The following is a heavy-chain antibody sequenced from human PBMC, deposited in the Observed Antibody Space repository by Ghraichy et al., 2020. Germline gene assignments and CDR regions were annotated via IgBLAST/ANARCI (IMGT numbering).Heavy chain of an antibody. J-gene: IGHJ4*02. CDR1: GFTLSSYS. Sequence: GGSLRLSCAASGFTLSSYSMIWVRQAPGKGLEWVSSISSTSTYIYYADSVKGRFTVSRDNAKNSLYLQMNSLRADDTAVYYCARDSALGCSGGTCSEVDYWGQGTLVTVSS. D-gene: IGHD2-15*01. CDR3: ARDSALGCSGGTCSEVDY. V-gene: IGHV3-21*01. CDR2: ISSTSTYI.